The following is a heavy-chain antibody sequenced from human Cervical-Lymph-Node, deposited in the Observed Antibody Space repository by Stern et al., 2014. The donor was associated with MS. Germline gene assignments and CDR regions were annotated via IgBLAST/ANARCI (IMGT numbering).Heavy chain of an antibody. CDR2: IYHSGST. CDR3: ARKGAIVPAAIENWFDS. CDR1: GGSISSGGYF. V-gene: IGHV4-31*03. D-gene: IGHD2-2*01. Sequence: QLQLQESGPGLVKPSQTLSLTCTVSGGSISSGGYFWSWIRQHPGKGLEWIGYIYHSGSTYYNTSLKSRVTISVDTSQNQSSLNLTSVTAADTAVYYCARKGAIVPAAIENWFDSWGQGTLVTVSS. J-gene: IGHJ5*01.